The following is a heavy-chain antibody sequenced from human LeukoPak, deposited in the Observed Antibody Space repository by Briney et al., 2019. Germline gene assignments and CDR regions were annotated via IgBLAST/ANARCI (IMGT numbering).Heavy chain of an antibody. CDR2: IIPIFGTA. CDR1: GGTFSSYA. CDR3: ARVSLGASFYYYMDV. J-gene: IGHJ6*03. D-gene: IGHD3-16*01. V-gene: IGHV1-69*06. Sequence: PVKVSCKASGGTFSSYAISWVRQAPGQGLEWMGGIIPIFGTANYAQKFQGRVTITADKSTSTAYMELSSLRSEDTAVYYCARVSLGASFYYYMDVWGKGTTVTVSS.